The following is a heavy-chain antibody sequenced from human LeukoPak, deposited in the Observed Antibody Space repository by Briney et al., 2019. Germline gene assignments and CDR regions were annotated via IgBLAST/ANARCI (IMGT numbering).Heavy chain of an antibody. D-gene: IGHD3-9*01. CDR1: GGTFSSYA. CDR3: ARDIRPYYDILTGHYYFDY. CDR2: IIPIFGTA. V-gene: IGHV1-69*13. J-gene: IGHJ4*02. Sequence: SVKVSCKASGGTFSSYAISWVRQAPGQGLEWMGGIIPIFGTANYAQKFQGRVTITADESTSTAYMELSSLRSEDTAVYYCARDIRPYYDILTGHYYFDYWGQGTLVT.